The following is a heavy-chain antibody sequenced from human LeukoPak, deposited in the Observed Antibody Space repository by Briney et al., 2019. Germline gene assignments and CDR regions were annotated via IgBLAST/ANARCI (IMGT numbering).Heavy chain of an antibody. J-gene: IGHJ4*02. CDR2: IYPGDSDT. Sequence: ESLKISCKGSGYSFTSYWIGWVRQMPGKGLEWMGIIYPGDSDTTYSPSFQGQVTISADKSISIVYLQWSSLKASDTAMYYCARRRLTSSGCLDYWGQGTLVTVSS. V-gene: IGHV5-51*01. D-gene: IGHD6-19*01. CDR3: ARRRLTSSGCLDY. CDR1: GYSFTSYW.